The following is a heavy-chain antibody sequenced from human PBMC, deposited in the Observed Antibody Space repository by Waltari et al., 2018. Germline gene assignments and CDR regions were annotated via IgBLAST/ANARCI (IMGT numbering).Heavy chain of an antibody. Sequence: EVQLLESGGGLVQPGGSLRLSCAASGFTFSSYAMSWVRQAPGKGLEWVSAISGSGGSTYYADSVKGRFTISRDNSKNTLYLQMNSLRAEDTAVYYCAMQQLIHWRYFDYWGQGTLVTVSS. CDR1: GFTFSSYA. J-gene: IGHJ4*02. CDR2: ISGSGGST. D-gene: IGHD6-13*01. V-gene: IGHV3-23*01. CDR3: AMQQLIHWRYFDY.